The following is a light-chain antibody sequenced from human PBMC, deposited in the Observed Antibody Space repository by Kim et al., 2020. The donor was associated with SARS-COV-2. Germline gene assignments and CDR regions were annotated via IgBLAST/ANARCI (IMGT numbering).Light chain of an antibody. J-gene: IGKJ4*01. CDR3: QQCDDFQLT. CDR1: QDIGNS. CDR2: DAS. Sequence: DIQMTQSPTSLSASVGDTVTITCQASQDIGNSLNWYQQKPGRAPKLLIYDASFLQTEVPSRFTGSGSGTHFSFTISSLQPEDFATYYCQQCDDFQLTFGGGTKVDIK. V-gene: IGKV1-33*01.